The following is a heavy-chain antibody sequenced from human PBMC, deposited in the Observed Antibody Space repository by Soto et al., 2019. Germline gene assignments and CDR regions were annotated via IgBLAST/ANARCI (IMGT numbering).Heavy chain of an antibody. J-gene: IGHJ5*02. CDR3: AGHGGQWLNWFDP. V-gene: IGHV3-23*01. Sequence: PGGSLRLSCAASGFTFRSCAMGWVRQAPGKGLEWVSDIIDSGASTYYADSVKGRFTISRDNAKNSLYLQMNSLRAEDTAVYYCAGHGGQWLNWFDPWGQGILVTVSS. CDR1: GFTFRSCA. CDR2: IIDSGAST. D-gene: IGHD6-19*01.